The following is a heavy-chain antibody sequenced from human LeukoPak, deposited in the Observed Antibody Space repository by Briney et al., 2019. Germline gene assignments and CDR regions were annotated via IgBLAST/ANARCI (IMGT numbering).Heavy chain of an antibody. Sequence: GSLRLSCAASGFTFSSYAMSWVRQPPGKGLEWIGSIYYGGSTYYNPSLKSRVTISVDTSKNQFSLKLSSVTAADTAVYYCASVKWAYKNCFDYRGQGTLVTVSS. CDR3: ASVKWAYKNCFDY. V-gene: IGHV4-39*01. CDR2: IYYGGST. CDR1: GFTFSSYA. D-gene: IGHD2-21*01. J-gene: IGHJ4*02.